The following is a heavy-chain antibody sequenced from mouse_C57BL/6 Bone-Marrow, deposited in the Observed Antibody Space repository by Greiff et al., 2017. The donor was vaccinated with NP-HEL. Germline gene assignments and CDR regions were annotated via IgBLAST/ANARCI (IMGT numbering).Heavy chain of an antibody. CDR1: GFTFSSYA. Sequence: DVKLVESGGGLVKPGGSLKLSCAASGFTFSSYAMSWVRQTPEKRLEWVATISDGGSYTYYPDNVKGRFTISRDNAKNNLYLQMSHLKSEDTAMYYCARAFYDYDGIDYWGQGTTLTVSS. J-gene: IGHJ2*01. D-gene: IGHD2-4*01. CDR2: ISDGGSYT. V-gene: IGHV5-4*03. CDR3: ARAFYDYDGIDY.